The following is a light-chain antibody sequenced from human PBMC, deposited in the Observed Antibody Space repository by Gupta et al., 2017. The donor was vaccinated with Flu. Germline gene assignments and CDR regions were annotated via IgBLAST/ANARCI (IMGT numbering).Light chain of an antibody. V-gene: IGLV5-52*01. J-gene: IGLJ3*02. Sequence: PVLTQPSSPSASSGASVRLTCQLSSGFSVGHFWIRWYQQKPGNPHRYLLYYHSDSNKGQGSGVPSRFSGSNDASANAGILRISGLQPEDEADYYCGTWHSNSKILWVFGGGTKLTVL. CDR1: SGFSVGHFW. CDR3: GTWHSNSKILWV. CDR2: YHSDSNK.